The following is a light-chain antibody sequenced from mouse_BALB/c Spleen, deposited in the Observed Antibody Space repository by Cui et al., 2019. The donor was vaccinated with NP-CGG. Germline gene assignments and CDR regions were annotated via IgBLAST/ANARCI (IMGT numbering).Light chain of an antibody. J-gene: IGLJ1*01. CDR2: GTN. Sequence: QAVVTRESALTTSPGETVTLTCRSSIGAVTTSNYANWVQEKPDHLFTGLIGGTNNRAPGVPARFSGSLIGDKAALTITGAQTEDEAIYFCALWYSNHWGFGGGTKTDCP. V-gene: IGLV1*01. CDR1: IGAVTTSNY. CDR3: ALWYSNHWG.